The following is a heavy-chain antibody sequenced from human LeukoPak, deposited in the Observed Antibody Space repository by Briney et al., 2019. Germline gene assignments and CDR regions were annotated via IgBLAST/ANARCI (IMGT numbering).Heavy chain of an antibody. CDR1: GGSFSGYY. CDR2: INHSGST. V-gene: IGHV4-34*01. J-gene: IGHJ4*02. Sequence: PSETLSLTCAVYGGSFSGYYWSWIRQPPGKGLEWIGEINHSGSTNYNPSLKSRVTISVDTSKNQFSLKLSSVTAADTAVYCCARFRMVVRTIDYWGQGTLVTVSS. D-gene: IGHD4/OR15-4a*01. CDR3: ARFRMVVRTIDY.